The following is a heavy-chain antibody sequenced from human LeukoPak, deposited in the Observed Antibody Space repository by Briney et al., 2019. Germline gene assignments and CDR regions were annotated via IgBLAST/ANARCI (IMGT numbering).Heavy chain of an antibody. CDR2: INPSGGST. V-gene: IGHV1-46*01. J-gene: IGHJ4*02. Sequence: ASVKVSCKASGYTFTSYYMHWVRQAPGQGLEWMGIINPSGGSTSYAQKFQGRVTITADESTSTAYMELSSLRSEDTAVYYCARGDYDYVWGSYRPIDYWGQGTLVTVSS. CDR1: GYTFTSYY. D-gene: IGHD3-16*02. CDR3: ARGDYDYVWGSYRPIDY.